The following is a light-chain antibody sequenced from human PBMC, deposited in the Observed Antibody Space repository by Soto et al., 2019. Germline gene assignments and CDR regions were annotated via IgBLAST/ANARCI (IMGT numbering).Light chain of an antibody. CDR3: AAWDDSLNGYVV. CDR1: SGDIGGYNY. CDR2: EVT. J-gene: IGLJ2*01. Sequence: QSALTQPASVSGSPGQSITISCTGTSGDIGGYNYVSWYQQHPGKAPKLLISEVTNRPSGVSNRFSGSKSGNTASLTISGLQAEDEADYYCAAWDDSLNGYVVFGGGTKLTVL. V-gene: IGLV2-14*01.